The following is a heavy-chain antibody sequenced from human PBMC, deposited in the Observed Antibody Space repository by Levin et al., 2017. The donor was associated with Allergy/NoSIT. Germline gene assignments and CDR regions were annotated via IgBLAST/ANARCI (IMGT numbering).Heavy chain of an antibody. CDR1: GGSVSSSTCY. J-gene: IGHJ3*02. CDR3: ARDERGGPSDDAFEI. CDR2: IYYSGNT. Sequence: ASETLSLTCTVSGGSVSSSTCYWGWIRQPPGKGLEWIGSIYYSGNTYYNPSLKSRVTISVDTSKNQFSLKLRSVTAADTAVYYCARDERGGPSDDAFEIWGQGTMVTVFS. V-gene: IGHV4-39*07. D-gene: IGHD3-10*01.